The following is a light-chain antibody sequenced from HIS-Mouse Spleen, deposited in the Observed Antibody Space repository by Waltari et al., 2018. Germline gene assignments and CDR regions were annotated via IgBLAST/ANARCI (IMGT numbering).Light chain of an antibody. CDR3: QQSYSTPTWT. CDR2: AAS. CDR1: QGISSY. V-gene: IGKV1-8*01. J-gene: IGKJ1*01. Sequence: AIRMTQSPSSFSASTGDRVTITCRASQGISSYLAWYQQKPGKAPKLLIYAASTLQSGVPSRFSGSGSGTDFTLTISSLQPEDFATYYCQQSYSTPTWTFGQGTKVEIK.